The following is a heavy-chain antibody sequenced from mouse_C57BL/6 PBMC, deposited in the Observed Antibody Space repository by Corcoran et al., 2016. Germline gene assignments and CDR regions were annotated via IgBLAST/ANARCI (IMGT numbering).Heavy chain of an antibody. CDR2: INTYSGVP. V-gene: IGHV9-3*01. CDR1: GYTFTTYG. J-gene: IGHJ2*01. D-gene: IGHD2-5*01. CDR3: ARVFYSNYFDY. Sequence: QIQLVQSGPELKKPGESVKISCKASGYTFTTYGMSWVKQAPGKGLKWMGWINTYSGVPTYADDFKGRFAFSLETSASTAYLQINNLKNEDTATYFCARVFYSNYFDYWGQGTTLTVSS.